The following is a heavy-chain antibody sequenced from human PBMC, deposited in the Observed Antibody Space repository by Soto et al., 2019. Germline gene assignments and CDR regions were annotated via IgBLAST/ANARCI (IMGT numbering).Heavy chain of an antibody. CDR1: GYTFIDYY. D-gene: IGHD3-9*01. CDR2: ISPRSGGT. V-gene: IGHV1-2*02. CDR3: ARPPGYISDWYYFAL. J-gene: IGHJ4*02. Sequence: QVQLVQSGAEVKKPGASVKVSCEASGYTFIDYYMHWVRQAPGQGFEWMGRISPRSGGTNYAQKFQGRVTMPWDTSLNTAYMELSSLISEDTAVYYCARPPGYISDWYYFALWGQGTLVTVSS.